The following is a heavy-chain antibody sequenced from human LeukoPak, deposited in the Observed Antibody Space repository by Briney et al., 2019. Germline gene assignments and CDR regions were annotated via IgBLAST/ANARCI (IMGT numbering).Heavy chain of an antibody. V-gene: IGHV3-33*01. J-gene: IGHJ5*02. D-gene: IGHD5-24*01. CDR2: IWRDGSNE. Sequence: GRSLRLSCAASGFTFSSFGMHWVRQAPAKGLEGVAVIWRDGSNEYYADSVKGRFTISRDNSKNTLYLQMNSLRAEDTAVYYCARQQKRDGYNQLNWFDPWGQGTLVTVSS. CDR1: GFTFSSFG. CDR3: ARQQKRDGYNQLNWFDP.